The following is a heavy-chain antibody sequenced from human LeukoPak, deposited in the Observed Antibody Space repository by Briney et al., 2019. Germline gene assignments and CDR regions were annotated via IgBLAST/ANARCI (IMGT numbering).Heavy chain of an antibody. CDR1: GYTFTGYY. Sequence: ASVKVSCKASGYTFTGYYMHWVRQAPGKGLEWMGGFDPEDGETIYAQKFQGRVTMTEDTSTDTAYMELSSLRSEDTAVYYCARMVRGVTVFDYWGQGTLVTVS. CDR2: FDPEDGET. CDR3: ARMVRGVTVFDY. J-gene: IGHJ4*02. D-gene: IGHD3-10*01. V-gene: IGHV1-24*01.